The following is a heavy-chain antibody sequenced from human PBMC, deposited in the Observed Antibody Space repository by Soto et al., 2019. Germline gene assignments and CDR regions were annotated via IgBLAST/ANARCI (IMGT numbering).Heavy chain of an antibody. CDR1: GFTFSTYS. CDR3: ARDLKPSTAVTLVVDC. V-gene: IGHV3-21*01. Sequence: GSLLLSGAASGFTFSTYSMNWVRQAPGKGLEWVSSVSSSSTYIYYADSVKGRFTISRDNAKNSLYLQMNSLRAEDTAVYYCARDLKPSTAVTLVVDCWGQGTLVTVSS. J-gene: IGHJ4*02. CDR2: VSSSSTYI. D-gene: IGHD4-4*01.